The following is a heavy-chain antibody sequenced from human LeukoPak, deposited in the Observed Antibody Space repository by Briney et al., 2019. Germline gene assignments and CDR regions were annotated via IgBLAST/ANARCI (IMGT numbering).Heavy chain of an antibody. Sequence: PGGSLRLSCAASGFIFSSYAMSWVRQAPGKGLEWVSAISGRGGSTYYADSVKGRFTISRDNSKNTLYLQMNSLRAEDTAVYYCAKDGIRGYSYGYYYGMDVWGQGTTVTVSS. CDR2: ISGRGGST. J-gene: IGHJ6*02. D-gene: IGHD5-18*01. CDR3: AKDGIRGYSYGYYYGMDV. V-gene: IGHV3-23*01. CDR1: GFIFSSYA.